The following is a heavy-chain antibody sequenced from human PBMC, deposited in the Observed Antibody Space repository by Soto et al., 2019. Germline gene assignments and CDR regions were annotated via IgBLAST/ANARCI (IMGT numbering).Heavy chain of an antibody. CDR3: TRGNYYDSSATGFDY. Sequence: GGSLRLSCTASGFTFGDYAMSWVRQAPGKGLEWVGLIRSKAYGGTTEYATSVKGRLTIPRDEYKTITYLQMNSLKSEDTTVHYCTRGNYYDSSATGFDYWGQGTLVTVSS. CDR2: IRSKAYGGTT. CDR1: GFTFGDYA. D-gene: IGHD3-22*01. J-gene: IGHJ4*02. V-gene: IGHV3-49*04.